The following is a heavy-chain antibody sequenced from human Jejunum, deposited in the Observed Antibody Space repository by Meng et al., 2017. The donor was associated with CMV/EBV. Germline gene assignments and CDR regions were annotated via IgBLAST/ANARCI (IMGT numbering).Heavy chain of an antibody. CDR2: FYSSDTY. V-gene: IGHV4-4*07. J-gene: IGHJ4*02. Sequence: VQLEEPGQGLVEPSQTLSLTCTGSRGSISYHYWSWIRHSAGKGLEWIGRFYSSDTYNYHPSLNSRLTMSLDTSKNQFSLNLSSVTAADTAIYYCARGPGASTREGFDYWGLGTLVTVSS. CDR1: RGSISYHY. D-gene: IGHD1-26*01. CDR3: ARGPGASTREGFDY.